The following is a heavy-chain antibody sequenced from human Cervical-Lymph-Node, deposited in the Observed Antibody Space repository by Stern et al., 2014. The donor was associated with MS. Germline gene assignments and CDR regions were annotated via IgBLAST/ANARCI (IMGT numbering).Heavy chain of an antibody. Sequence: EVQLAESGGGLVQPGRSLRLSCAASGFTFDDYAMHLVRQAPGKGLEWVSTISWNSANIGYADSVKGRFTISRDNAKNSLYLQMDSLRAEDTAFYYCTKGGESTSDSWGQGTLVTVSS. J-gene: IGHJ4*02. V-gene: IGHV3-9*01. CDR2: ISWNSANI. CDR1: GFTFDDYA. CDR3: TKGGESTSDS. D-gene: IGHD4-17*01.